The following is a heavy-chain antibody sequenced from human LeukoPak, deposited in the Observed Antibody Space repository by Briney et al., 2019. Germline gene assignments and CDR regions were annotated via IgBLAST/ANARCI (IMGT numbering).Heavy chain of an antibody. J-gene: IGHJ4*02. Sequence: PGRSLRLSCAASGFTFSSYAMHWVRQAPGKGLEWVAVISYDGSNKYYADSVKGRFTISRDNSKNTLYLQMNSLRAEDTAVYYCARTSIAVAVAGSFDYWGQGTLVTVSS. CDR2: ISYDGSNK. V-gene: IGHV3-30-3*01. CDR1: GFTFSSYA. CDR3: ARTSIAVAVAGSFDY. D-gene: IGHD6-19*01.